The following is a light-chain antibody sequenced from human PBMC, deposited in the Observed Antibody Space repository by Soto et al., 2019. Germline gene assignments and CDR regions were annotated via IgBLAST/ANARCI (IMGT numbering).Light chain of an antibody. CDR3: QQRSNWPLT. J-gene: IGKJ4*01. V-gene: IGKV3-11*01. CDR2: DAS. CDR1: QGVSSY. Sequence: EIVLTQSPATLSLSPGERATLSCRASQGVSSYLAWYQQKRGQAPRLLIYDASNRATGIPDRFSGSGSGTDFTLTISSLEPEDFAIYYCQQRSNWPLTFGGGTTVEIK.